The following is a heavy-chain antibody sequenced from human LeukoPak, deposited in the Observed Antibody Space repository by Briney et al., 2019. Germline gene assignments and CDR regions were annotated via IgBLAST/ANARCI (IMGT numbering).Heavy chain of an antibody. Sequence: ASVKVSCKASGYTFTSYGISWVRQAPGQGLEWMGWISAYNGNANYAQKLQGRVTMTTDTSTSTAYMELRSLRSDDTAVYYCARVPVAIAVAGIDYWGQGTLVTVSS. V-gene: IGHV1-18*04. CDR2: ISAYNGNA. CDR1: GYTFTSYG. CDR3: ARVPVAIAVAGIDY. J-gene: IGHJ4*02. D-gene: IGHD6-19*01.